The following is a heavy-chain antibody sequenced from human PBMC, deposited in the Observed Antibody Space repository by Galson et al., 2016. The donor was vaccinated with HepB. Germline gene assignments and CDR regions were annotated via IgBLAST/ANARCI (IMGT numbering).Heavy chain of an antibody. D-gene: IGHD3-10*01. J-gene: IGHJ6*02. CDR2: IRSSSSNI. Sequence: SLRLSCAASGFSFSSYSMNWVRQAPGKGLEWVSHIRSSSSNIYYADSVKGRFTISRDNVKNTLYLQMNSLRAEDTAVYYWARDPGQPEFYYYGMDVWGQGTTVTVSS. CDR1: GFSFSSYS. CDR3: ARDPGQPEFYYYGMDV. V-gene: IGHV3-48*01.